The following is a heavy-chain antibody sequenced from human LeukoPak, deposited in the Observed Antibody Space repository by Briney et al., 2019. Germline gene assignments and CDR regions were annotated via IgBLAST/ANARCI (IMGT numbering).Heavy chain of an antibody. CDR1: GFTFRKYW. CDR3: VRDWDHFDFDS. J-gene: IGHJ5*01. V-gene: IGHV3-74*01. Sequence: GGSLRLSCVASGFTFRKYWMHWVRHAPGRGLVWVSRIMGDGAHTIYADSVKGPFSISRDNAKSTLYLQMRSLRADDTAVYYCVRDWDHFDFDSWGQGTLVTVSS. D-gene: IGHD1-26*01. CDR2: IMGDGAHT.